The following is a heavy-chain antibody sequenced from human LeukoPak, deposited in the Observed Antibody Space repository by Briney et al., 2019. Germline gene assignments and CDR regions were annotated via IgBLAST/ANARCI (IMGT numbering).Heavy chain of an antibody. CDR2: TYYRSNRSS. CDR1: GDSVSSNRAA. J-gene: IGHJ3*02. Sequence: SQTLSLTFAVSGDSVSSNRAAWNWIRQSPSRGLEWLGRTYYRSNRSSDYAVSGKSRITINPDTSRNQFSLQLNSVTPDDTAMYYCARSRAAAARGFDIWGQGTMVTVSS. D-gene: IGHD6-13*01. CDR3: ARSRAAAARGFDI. V-gene: IGHV6-1*01.